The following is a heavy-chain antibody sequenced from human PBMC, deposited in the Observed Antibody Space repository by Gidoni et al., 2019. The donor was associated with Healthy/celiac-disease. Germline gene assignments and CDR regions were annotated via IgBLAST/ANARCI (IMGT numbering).Heavy chain of an antibody. Sequence: QVQLVQSGVEVKKPGASVKVSCKASGYTFTSYGISWVRQAPGQGLEWMGWISAYNGNTNYAQKLQGRVTMTTDTSTSTAYMELRSLRSDDTAVYYCARNGEVVVPAANYYYYGMDVWGQGTTVTVSS. CDR2: ISAYNGNT. CDR1: GYTFTSYG. J-gene: IGHJ6*02. CDR3: ARNGEVVVPAANYYYYGMDV. D-gene: IGHD2-2*01. V-gene: IGHV1-18*01.